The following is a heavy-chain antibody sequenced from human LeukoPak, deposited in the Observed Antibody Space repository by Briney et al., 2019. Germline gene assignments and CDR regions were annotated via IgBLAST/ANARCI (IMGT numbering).Heavy chain of an antibody. CDR3: AAGLPIYYYYYYMDV. CDR1: GGTFSSYA. J-gene: IGHJ6*03. Sequence: SVKVSCKASGGTFSSYAISWVRQAPGQGLEWMGRIIPIFGTANYAQKFQGRVTITADKSTITAYMELSSLRSEDTAVYYCAAGLPIYYYYYYMDVWGKGTTVTVSS. CDR2: IIPIFGTA. V-gene: IGHV1-69*06. D-gene: IGHD3-9*01.